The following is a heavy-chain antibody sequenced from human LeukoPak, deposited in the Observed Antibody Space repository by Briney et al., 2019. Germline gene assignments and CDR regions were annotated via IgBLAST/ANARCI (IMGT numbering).Heavy chain of an antibody. Sequence: PSETLSLTCTVPGGSISSSSYYWGWIRQPPGKGLEWIGNIYYSGSTYYNPSLKSRVTISVDTSKNQFSLKLTSVTAADTAVYYCARQTRYWEPPGFDYWGQGTLVTVSS. D-gene: IGHD1-26*01. V-gene: IGHV4-39*01. CDR2: IYYSGST. J-gene: IGHJ4*02. CDR1: GGSISSSSYY. CDR3: ARQTRYWEPPGFDY.